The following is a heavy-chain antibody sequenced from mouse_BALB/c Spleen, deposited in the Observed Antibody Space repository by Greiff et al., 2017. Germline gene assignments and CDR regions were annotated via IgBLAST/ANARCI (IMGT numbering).Heavy chain of an antibody. D-gene: IGHD4-1*01. Sequence: VQLQQSGPELVKPGASVKISCKASGYAFSSYWMNWVKQRPGQGLEWVGRIYTGDGDTNYNGKFKGKATLTADKSSSTAYMQLSSLTSVDSAVYFCATNWDRYFDVWGAGTTVTVSS. CDR1: GYAFSSYW. CDR2: IYTGDGDT. V-gene: IGHV1-80*01. J-gene: IGHJ1*01. CDR3: ATNWDRYFDV.